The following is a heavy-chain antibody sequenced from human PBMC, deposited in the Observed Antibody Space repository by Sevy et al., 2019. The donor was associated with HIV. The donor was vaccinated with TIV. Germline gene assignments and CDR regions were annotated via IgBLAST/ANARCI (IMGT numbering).Heavy chain of an antibody. J-gene: IGHJ4*02. D-gene: IGHD3-16*01. CDR2: IYYNGDT. Sequence: TLSLTCTVSGGSMSSSDYFWGWVRQPPGKGLEWIGSIYYNGDTYHSPSLKSRVTVAVDTSKNQFFLTLTSVTAADTAIYYCARHGAWRFYFDFWGQGALVTVSS. V-gene: IGHV4-39*01. CDR1: GGSMSSSDYF. CDR3: ARHGAWRFYFDF.